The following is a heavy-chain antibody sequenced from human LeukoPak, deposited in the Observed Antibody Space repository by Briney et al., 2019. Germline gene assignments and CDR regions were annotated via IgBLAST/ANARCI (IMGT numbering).Heavy chain of an antibody. CDR2: IHPDGSIT. V-gene: IGHV3-74*03. Sequence: GGSLRPSCVGSGFTISNYWMHWVRQASGTGLVWVSRIHPDGSITTYADSVKGRFTISRDNAKNTLYLQMNSLRAEDTAVYYCAPQQTYSPYNWFDPWGQGTLVTVSS. D-gene: IGHD5-12*01. J-gene: IGHJ5*02. CDR1: GFTISNYW. CDR3: APQQTYSPYNWFDP.